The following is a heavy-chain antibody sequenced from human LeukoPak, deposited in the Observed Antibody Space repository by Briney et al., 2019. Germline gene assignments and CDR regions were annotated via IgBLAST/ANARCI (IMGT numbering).Heavy chain of an antibody. CDR3: ARDLGYYDRLDQFDC. CDR1: GGTFSSYA. D-gene: IGHD3-22*01. J-gene: IGHJ4*02. CDR2: INPNSGGT. V-gene: IGHV1-2*02. Sequence: ASVKVSCKASGGTFSSYAISWVRQAPGQGLEWMGWINPNSGGTNSAQQFQGRVTLTRDTSISTAYMELSRLRSDDTAAYYCARDLGYYDRLDQFDCWGQGTLVTVFS.